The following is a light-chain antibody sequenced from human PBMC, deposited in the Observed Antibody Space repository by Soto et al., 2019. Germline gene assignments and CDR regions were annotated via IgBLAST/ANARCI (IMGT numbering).Light chain of an antibody. CDR3: QQYNSDSRT. J-gene: IGKJ1*01. V-gene: IGKV1-5*01. CDR2: DAS. CDR1: QSISTW. Sequence: DIQMTQSPSTLSASVGDRVTITCRASQSISTWLARYQQKPGNAPKLLIFDASNLESGVPSRFSGSGSGTEFTLTIDSLQPDDFATYYCQQYNSDSRTFGQGTKVDIK.